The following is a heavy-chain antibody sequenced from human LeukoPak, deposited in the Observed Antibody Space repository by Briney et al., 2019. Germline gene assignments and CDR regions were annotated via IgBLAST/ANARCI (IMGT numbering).Heavy chain of an antibody. D-gene: IGHD2-15*01. Sequence: GGSLRLSCAASGFTFSSFNMNWVRQAPGKGLEWVSSISTTANYIYYTDSVKGRFTISRDNADNSLYLQMNSLRAEDTAVYYCARDATDAFDMWGQGTMVTVSS. CDR2: ISTTANYI. V-gene: IGHV3-21*01. J-gene: IGHJ3*02. CDR1: GFTFSSFN. CDR3: ARDATDAFDM.